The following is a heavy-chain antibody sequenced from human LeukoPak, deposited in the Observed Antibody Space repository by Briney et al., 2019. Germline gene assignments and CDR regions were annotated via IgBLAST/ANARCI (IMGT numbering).Heavy chain of an antibody. Sequence: GGSLRLSCAASGFTFSSYGMSWVRQAPGKGLEWVSAISGSGGSTYYADSVKGRFTISRDNSKNTLYLQMNSLRAEDTAVYYCAKVGGGNTAMAYWGQGTLVTVSS. CDR2: ISGSGGST. CDR1: GFTFSSYG. CDR3: AKVGGGNTAMAY. D-gene: IGHD5-18*01. J-gene: IGHJ4*02. V-gene: IGHV3-23*01.